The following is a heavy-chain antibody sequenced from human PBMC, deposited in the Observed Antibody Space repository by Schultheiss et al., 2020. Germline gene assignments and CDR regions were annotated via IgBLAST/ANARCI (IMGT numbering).Heavy chain of an antibody. CDR2: IYYSGST. CDR3: ARETGHSRYFDY. Sequence: SETLSLTCTVSGGSISSYYWSWIRQPPGKGLEWIGYIYYSGSTNYNPSLKSRVTISVDTSKNQFSLQLNSVTPEDTAVYYCARETGHSRYFDYWGQGSLVTVSS. J-gene: IGHJ4*02. CDR1: GGSISSYY. D-gene: IGHD6-13*01. V-gene: IGHV4-59*12.